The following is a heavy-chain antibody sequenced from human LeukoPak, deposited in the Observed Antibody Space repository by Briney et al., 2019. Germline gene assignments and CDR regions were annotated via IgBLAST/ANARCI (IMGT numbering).Heavy chain of an antibody. Sequence: GASVKVSCKASGYTLTELSMHWVRQAPGKGLEWMGGFDPEDGETIYAQKFQGRVTMTEDTSTDTAYMELSSLRSEDTAVYYCAAYTIRTGGAFDIWGQGTMVTVSS. J-gene: IGHJ3*02. CDR2: FDPEDGET. V-gene: IGHV1-24*01. D-gene: IGHD1-1*01. CDR1: GYTLTELS. CDR3: AAYTIRTGGAFDI.